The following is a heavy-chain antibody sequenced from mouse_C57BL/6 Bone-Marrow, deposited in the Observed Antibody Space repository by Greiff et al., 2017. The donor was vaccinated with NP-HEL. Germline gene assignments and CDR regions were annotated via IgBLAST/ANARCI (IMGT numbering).Heavy chain of an antibody. CDR2: IDPADGNT. D-gene: IGHD1-1*01. CDR1: GFNIKNTY. CDR3: ARGITSVPFAY. V-gene: IGHV14-3*01. Sequence: EVQGVESVAELVRPGASVKLSCTASGFNIKNTYMHWVKQRPEQGLEWIGRIDPADGNTKYDPKFQGKATITADTSSNTAYLQLSSLTSEDTAVYYCARGITSVPFAYWGQGTLVTVSA. J-gene: IGHJ3*01.